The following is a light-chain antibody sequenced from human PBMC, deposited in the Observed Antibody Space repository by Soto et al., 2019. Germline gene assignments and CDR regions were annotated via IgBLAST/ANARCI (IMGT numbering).Light chain of an antibody. V-gene: IGKV1-5*03. J-gene: IGKJ1*01. CDR3: QQYRTFPWT. CDR2: KAS. Sequence: DIQMTHSPSTLSAFVGDRVTITCRASETINSWLAWYQQKPGKAPNLLIYKASTLVSGVPSRFSGGGSGAEFTLTITNLQADDFATYHCQQYRTFPWTFGQGTKVDIK. CDR1: ETINSW.